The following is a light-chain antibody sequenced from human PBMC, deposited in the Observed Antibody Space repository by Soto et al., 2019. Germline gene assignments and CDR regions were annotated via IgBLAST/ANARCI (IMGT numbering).Light chain of an antibody. CDR1: SSDIGAYNY. CDR2: EVS. V-gene: IGLV2-14*01. J-gene: IGLJ1*01. CDR3: SSYRGSSIRL. Sequence: QSALTQPASVSGSPGQSITSSCTGTSSDIGAYNYVSWYQQHPGKAPKLMIYEVSNRPSGVSDRFSGSKSGNTASLTISGLQAEDEADYYCSSYRGSSIRLFGTGTKLTVL.